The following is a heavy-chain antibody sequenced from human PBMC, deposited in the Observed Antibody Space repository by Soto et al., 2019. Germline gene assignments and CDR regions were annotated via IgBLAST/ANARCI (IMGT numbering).Heavy chain of an antibody. CDR3: AKGYLGSFDY. D-gene: IGHD7-27*01. CDR2: IGSAGDT. Sequence: EVKLVESGGGLVQPGGSLRLSCAASGFTFSSYSVHWVRQPTGKGLVWVSVIGSAGDTYYPGSVMGRFTISRENAKNSLYLQMNSLRAEDTAVYYCAKGYLGSFDYWGQGTLVTVSS. J-gene: IGHJ4*02. V-gene: IGHV3-13*01. CDR1: GFTFSSYS.